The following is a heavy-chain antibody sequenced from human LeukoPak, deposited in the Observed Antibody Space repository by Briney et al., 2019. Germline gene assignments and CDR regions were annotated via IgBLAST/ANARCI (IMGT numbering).Heavy chain of an antibody. CDR2: ISGNGVST. V-gene: IGHV3-23*01. D-gene: IGHD3-3*01. J-gene: IGHJ4*02. CDR3: AMPLDYHDFWSGPYYFDS. CDR1: GFTFSSHA. Sequence: GGSLRLSCAASGFTFSSHAMSWVRQATGEGLEWVSSISGNGVSTYYADSVKGRFTISRDNSRNTLYLQMNSLRADDTAVYYCAMPLDYHDFWSGPYYFDSWGQGILVTVSS.